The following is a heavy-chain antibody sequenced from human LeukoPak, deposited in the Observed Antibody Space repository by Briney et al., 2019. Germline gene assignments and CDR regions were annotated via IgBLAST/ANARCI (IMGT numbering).Heavy chain of an antibody. Sequence: SETLSLTCTVSGGSISSYYWSWIRQPPGKGLEWIGYIYYSGSTNYNPSLKSRVTISVDTSKNQFPLKLSFVTAADTAVYYCARAPVPSWVDYWGQGTLVTVSS. D-gene: IGHD6-13*01. V-gene: IGHV4-59*01. CDR3: ARAPVPSWVDY. CDR2: IYYSGST. CDR1: GGSISSYY. J-gene: IGHJ4*02.